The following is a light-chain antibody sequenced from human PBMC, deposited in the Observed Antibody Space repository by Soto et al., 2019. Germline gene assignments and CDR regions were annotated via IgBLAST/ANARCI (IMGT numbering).Light chain of an antibody. V-gene: IGKV3-15*01. CDR1: QSVSNN. CDR3: QQYNNWWT. J-gene: IGKJ1*01. Sequence: EIVMTQSPATLSVSPGERATLSCRASQSVSNNLAWYQKKPGQAPRLLIYGASTRATGIPARFSGSGSGTXXXXXXXXXXSEDFXXYXCQQYNNWWTFGQGTRVDIK. CDR2: GAS.